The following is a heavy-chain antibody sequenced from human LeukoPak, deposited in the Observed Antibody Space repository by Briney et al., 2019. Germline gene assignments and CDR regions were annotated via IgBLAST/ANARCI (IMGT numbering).Heavy chain of an antibody. V-gene: IGHV1-69*13. CDR2: IIPIFGTA. CDR1: GGTFSSYA. CDR3: ARDGVIGVAVAGTSWFDP. Sequence: SVEVSCKASGGTFSSYAISWVRQAPGQGLEWMGGIIPIFGTANYAQKFQGGVTITADESTSTAYMELSSLRSEDTAVYYCARDGVIGVAVAGTSWFDPWGQGTLVTVSS. D-gene: IGHD6-19*01. J-gene: IGHJ5*02.